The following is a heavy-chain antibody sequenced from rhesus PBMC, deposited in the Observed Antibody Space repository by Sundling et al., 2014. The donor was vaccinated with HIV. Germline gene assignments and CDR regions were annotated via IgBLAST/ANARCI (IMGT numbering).Heavy chain of an antibody. V-gene: IGHV3S42*01. J-gene: IGHJ4*01. CDR1: GFIFSTYG. D-gene: IGHD1-44*01. CDR2: ISSGGGST. CDR3: AKLLGNTDY. Sequence: DVQLVESGGGLVQPGGSLRLSCEASGFIFSTYGMYWVRQAPGKGLEWISDISSGGGSTDYADSVKGRFTISRDNSRNTLSLQMSSLRVEDTAIYYCAKLLGNTDYWGQGVLVTVSS.